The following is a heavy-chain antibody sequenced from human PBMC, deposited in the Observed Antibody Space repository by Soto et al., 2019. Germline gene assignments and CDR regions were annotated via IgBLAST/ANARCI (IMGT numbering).Heavy chain of an antibody. Sequence: WGSLRLSCAASGFTLSGYAVDWVRQAPGKGLEYVSGISSNGVGTYYANSVQGRFTISRDNSKNTVYLQMGSLRPEDMAVYYCARRARPDFYYMDVCGKGTTVTVSS. CDR1: GFTLSGYA. J-gene: IGHJ6*03. CDR2: ISSNGVGT. D-gene: IGHD6-6*01. CDR3: ARRARPDFYYMDV. V-gene: IGHV3-64*01.